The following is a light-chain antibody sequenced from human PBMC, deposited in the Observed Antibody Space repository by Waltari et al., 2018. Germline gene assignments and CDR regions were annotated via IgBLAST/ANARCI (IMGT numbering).Light chain of an antibody. CDR1: QSISSF. V-gene: IGKV1-39*01. CDR2: AAS. CDR3: QQSYRTPLT. J-gene: IGKJ2*01. Sequence: DIQMTQSPSSLSASVGDRVTITCRASQSISSFLNWYQQKPGKAPKLLIYAASSLQSGVPSRFSGSGSGTDFTLTISSLHPEDFATYYCQQSYRTPLTFGQGTKLEIK.